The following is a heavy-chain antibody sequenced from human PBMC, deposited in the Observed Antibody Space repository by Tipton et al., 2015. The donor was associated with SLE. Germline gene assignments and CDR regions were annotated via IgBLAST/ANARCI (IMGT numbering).Heavy chain of an antibody. V-gene: IGHV4-61*02. CDR1: GGSISSGSYY. Sequence: TLSLTCTVSGGSISSGSYYWSWIRQPAGKGLEWIGRIYTSGSTNYNPSLKSRVTISVDTSKNHFSLKLSSVTAADTAVYYCARGGDRDHGDYVEHSLDYWGQGTLVAVSS. CDR2: IYTSGST. D-gene: IGHD4-17*01. CDR3: ARGGDRDHGDYVEHSLDY. J-gene: IGHJ4*02.